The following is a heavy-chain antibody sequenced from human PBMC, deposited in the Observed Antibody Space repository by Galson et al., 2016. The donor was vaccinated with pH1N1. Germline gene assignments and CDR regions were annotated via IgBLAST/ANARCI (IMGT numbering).Heavy chain of an antibody. CDR2: INSDGSTT. CDR3: ARGNMGLDY. CDR1: GFTFSKHW. D-gene: IGHD2/OR15-2a*01. V-gene: IGHV3-74*01. J-gene: IGHJ4*02. Sequence: SLRLSCAASGFTFSKHWMHWVRQVPGTGLVWVSHINSDGSTTNYAGSVKGRFTISRDNAKNTLSLQMNSLGVEDTAVYYCARGNMGLDYWGQGILVTVSS.